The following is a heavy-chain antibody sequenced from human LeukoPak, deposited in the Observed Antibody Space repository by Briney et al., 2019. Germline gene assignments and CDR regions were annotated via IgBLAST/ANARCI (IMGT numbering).Heavy chain of an antibody. CDR3: ARVKEVRGSVFDY. V-gene: IGHV4-38-2*02. D-gene: IGHD3-10*01. CDR1: GYSISSGYY. CDR2: IYHSGST. Sequence: SETLSLTCTVSGYSISSGYYWGWIRQPPGKGLEWIGSIYHSGSTYYNPSLKSRVTISVDTSKNQFSLKLSSVTAADTAVYYCARVKEVRGSVFDYWGQGTLVTVSS. J-gene: IGHJ4*02.